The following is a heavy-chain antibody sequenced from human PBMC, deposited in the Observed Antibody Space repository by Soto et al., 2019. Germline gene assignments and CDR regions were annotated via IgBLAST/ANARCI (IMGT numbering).Heavy chain of an antibody. D-gene: IGHD3-10*01. Sequence: GGSLRLSCAASGFTFDDYAMHWVRQAPGNGLEWVSGISWNSGSIGYADSVKGRFTISRDNAKNSLYLQMNSLRAEDTALYYCAKDRRAYYYYGMDVWGQGTTVTVSS. J-gene: IGHJ6*02. CDR1: GFTFDDYA. CDR3: AKDRRAYYYYGMDV. CDR2: ISWNSGSI. V-gene: IGHV3-9*01.